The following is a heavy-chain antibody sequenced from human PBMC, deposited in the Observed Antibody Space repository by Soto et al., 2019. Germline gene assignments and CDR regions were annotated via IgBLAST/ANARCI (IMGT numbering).Heavy chain of an antibody. CDR2: IVVGSGNT. D-gene: IGHD3-9*01. V-gene: IGHV1-58*01. CDR3: AEIYYDILTGYSHGYYGMDV. J-gene: IGHJ6*02. CDR1: GFTFTSSA. Sequence: SVKVSCKASGFTFTSSAVQWVRQARGQRLEWIGWIVVGSGNTNYAQKFQERVTITRDMSTSTAYMELSSLRSEDTAVYYCAEIYYDILTGYSHGYYGMDVWGQGTTVTVSS.